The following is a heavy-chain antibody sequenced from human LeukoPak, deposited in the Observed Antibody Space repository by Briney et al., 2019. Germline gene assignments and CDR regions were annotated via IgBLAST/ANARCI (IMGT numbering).Heavy chain of an antibody. CDR3: ARDYYDSSGYLAFDI. CDR2: IIPILGIA. CDR1: GGTFSSYA. V-gene: IGHV1-69*04. J-gene: IGHJ3*02. D-gene: IGHD3-22*01. Sequence: SVTVSFKASGGTFSSYAISWVRQAPGQGLEWMGRIIPILGIANYAQKFQGRVTITADKSTSTAYMELSSLRSEDTAVYYCARDYYDSSGYLAFDIWGQGTMVSVSS.